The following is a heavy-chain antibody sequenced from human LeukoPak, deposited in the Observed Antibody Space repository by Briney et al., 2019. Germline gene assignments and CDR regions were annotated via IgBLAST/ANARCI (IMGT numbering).Heavy chain of an antibody. CDR1: GFTFSSYW. Sequence: GGSLRLSCAASGFTFSSYWMSWVRQAPGKGLEWVANIKQDGSEKYYVDSVKGRFTISRDNAKNSLYLQMNSLRAEDTAVYYCARAEYYDFWSGYYLLDYWGQGTLVTVSS. V-gene: IGHV3-7*03. J-gene: IGHJ4*02. CDR2: IKQDGSEK. D-gene: IGHD3-3*01. CDR3: ARAEYYDFWSGYYLLDY.